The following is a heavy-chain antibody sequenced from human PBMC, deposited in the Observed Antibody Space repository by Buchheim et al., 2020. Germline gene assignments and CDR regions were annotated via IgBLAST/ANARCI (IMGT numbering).Heavy chain of an antibody. V-gene: IGHV1-69*02. Sequence: QVQLVQSGAEVKKPGSSVKVSCKASGGTFSSYTISWVRQAPGQGLEWMGRTIPILGIANYAQKFQGRVTITADKSTSKAYMELSSLRSEDTAVYYCARSDYDILTGYDYYYYGMDVWGQGTT. J-gene: IGHJ6*02. CDR2: TIPILGIA. CDR1: GGTFSSYT. D-gene: IGHD3-9*01. CDR3: ARSDYDILTGYDYYYYGMDV.